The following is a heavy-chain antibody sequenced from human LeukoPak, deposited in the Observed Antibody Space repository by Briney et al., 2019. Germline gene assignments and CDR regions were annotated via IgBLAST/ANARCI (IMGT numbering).Heavy chain of an antibody. CDR1: GITFSGYG. V-gene: IGHV3-30*18. Sequence: GGSLRLSCAGSGITFSGYGMHWVRQAPGKGLEWVAVVSYDGDKKHYADSVKGRFIISIDNSKNTLYLQMNTLRAEDPALYYCVKGVRSSLTASGWFDPWGQGTMVTVSS. J-gene: IGHJ5*02. CDR3: VKGVRSSLTASGWFDP. CDR2: VSYDGDKK. D-gene: IGHD2-21*02.